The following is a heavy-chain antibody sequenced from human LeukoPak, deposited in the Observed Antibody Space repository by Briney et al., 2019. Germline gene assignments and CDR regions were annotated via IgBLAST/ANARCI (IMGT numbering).Heavy chain of an antibody. CDR1: GGSISSYY. CDR2: IYYSGST. D-gene: IGHD6-6*01. CDR3: ARVSSSSSEYFDY. Sequence: SETLSLTCTVSGGSISSYYGSWIRQPPGKGLEWIGYIYYSGSTNYNPSLKSRVTISVDTSKNQFSLKLSSVTAADTAVYYCARVSSSSSEYFDYWGQGTLVTVSS. J-gene: IGHJ4*02. V-gene: IGHV4-59*01.